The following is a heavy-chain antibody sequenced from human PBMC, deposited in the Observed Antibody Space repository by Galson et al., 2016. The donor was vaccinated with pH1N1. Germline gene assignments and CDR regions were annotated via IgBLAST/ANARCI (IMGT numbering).Heavy chain of an antibody. Sequence: SLRLSCAASGFTFSNYWMHWVRQPPGKGPVWVSRSNNEGTSTTYADSVKGRFTISRGNSKTTLYLQMNNLRADDTAVYFCARMVATAIGLMSEQNWYFDFWGRGTPVTVSS. V-gene: IGHV3-74*01. CDR1: GFTFSNYW. CDR3: ARMVATAIGLMSEQNWYFDF. D-gene: IGHD2-21*02. J-gene: IGHJ2*01. CDR2: SNNEGTST.